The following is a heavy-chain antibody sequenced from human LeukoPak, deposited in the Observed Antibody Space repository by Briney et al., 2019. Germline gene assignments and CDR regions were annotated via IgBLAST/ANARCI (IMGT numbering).Heavy chain of an antibody. CDR3: AKLFDSGTYNNFFHY. CDR1: GFTFSNYG. V-gene: IGHV3-23*01. D-gene: IGHD3-10*01. J-gene: IGHJ4*02. Sequence: GGSLRLSCGASGFTFSNYGMLWVRQAPGKGLEWVSAITATSSSTYDADSVQGRFTISRDNSKNTLFLQMNSLRPEDTAIYYCAKLFDSGTYNNFFHYWGQGTLVTVSS. CDR2: ITATSSST.